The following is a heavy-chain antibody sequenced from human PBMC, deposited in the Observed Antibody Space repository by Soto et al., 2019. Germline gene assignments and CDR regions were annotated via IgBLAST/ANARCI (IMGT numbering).Heavy chain of an antibody. Sequence: ASVKVPCKVSGYTLTELSMHWVRQAPGKGLEWMGGFDPEDGETIYAQKFQGRVTMTEDTSTDTAYMELSSLRSEDTAVYYCATTDSGSHNWFDPWGQGTLVTVSS. D-gene: IGHD6-19*01. V-gene: IGHV1-24*01. CDR1: GYTLTELS. CDR2: FDPEDGET. J-gene: IGHJ5*02. CDR3: ATTDSGSHNWFDP.